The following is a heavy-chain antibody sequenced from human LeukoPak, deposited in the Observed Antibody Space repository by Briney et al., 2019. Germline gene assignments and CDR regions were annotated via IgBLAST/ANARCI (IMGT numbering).Heavy chain of an antibody. D-gene: IGHD6-19*01. Sequence: SETLSLTCTVSGGSISSHYWTWIRQLAGKGLEWIGRIYTSGSTNYNPSLKSRVTMSVDTSKNQFSLKVSSVTAADTGVYYCARATDFSSGWLLDQWGQGSLVTVSS. CDR2: IYTSGST. CDR3: ARATDFSSGWLLDQ. CDR1: GGSISSHY. J-gene: IGHJ4*02. V-gene: IGHV4-4*07.